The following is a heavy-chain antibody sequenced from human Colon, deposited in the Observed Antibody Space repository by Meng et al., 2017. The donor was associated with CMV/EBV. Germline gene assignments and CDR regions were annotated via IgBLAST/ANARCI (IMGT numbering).Heavy chain of an antibody. CDR1: GYTFTSYY. CDR3: AREGADNGMDV. J-gene: IGHJ6*02. CDR2: INPVSGYT. V-gene: IGHV1-46*01. Sequence: ASVKVSCKASGYTFTSYYFHWVRQAPGQGLEWLGVINPVSGYTSYSQMFQDRVTMTRDTSTSTVYMDLSSLRSDDTAVYYCAREGADNGMDVWGHGTTVTVSS.